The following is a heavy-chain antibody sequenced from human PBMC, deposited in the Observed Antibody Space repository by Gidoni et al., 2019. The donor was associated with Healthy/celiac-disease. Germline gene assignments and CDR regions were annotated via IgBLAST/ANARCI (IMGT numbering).Heavy chain of an antibody. V-gene: IGHV3-13*01. J-gene: IGHJ4*02. CDR2: IGTAGDT. Sequence: EVQLVESGGGLVQPGGSLRLSCAASGFTFSSYDMHWVRQATGKGLEWVSAIGTAGDTYYPGSVKGRFTISRENAKNSLYLQMNSLRAGDTAVYYCARGVGNYDILTGTRTFDYWGQGTLVTVSS. D-gene: IGHD3-9*01. CDR3: ARGVGNYDILTGTRTFDY. CDR1: GFTFSSYD.